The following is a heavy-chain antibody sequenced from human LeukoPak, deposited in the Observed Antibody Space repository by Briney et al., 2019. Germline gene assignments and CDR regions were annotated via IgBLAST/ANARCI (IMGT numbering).Heavy chain of an antibody. CDR1: GYTFTGYY. J-gene: IGHJ6*02. V-gene: IGHV1-2*02. CDR2: INPNSGGT. CDR3: ARDSSGYDFWSGYYNYYYGMDV. Sequence: ASVKVSCKASGYTFTGYYMHWVRQAPGQGLEWMGWINPNSGGTNYAQKFQGRVATTRDPSISTAYMELSRLRSDDTAVYYCARDSSGYDFWSGYYNYYYGMDVWGQGTTVTVSS. D-gene: IGHD3-3*01.